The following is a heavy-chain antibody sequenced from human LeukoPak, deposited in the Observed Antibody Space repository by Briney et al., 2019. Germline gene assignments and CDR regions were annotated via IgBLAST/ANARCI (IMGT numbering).Heavy chain of an antibody. D-gene: IGHD5-24*01. CDR1: GGSISSSSYY. Sequence: SETLSLTCTVSGGSISSSSYYWGWIRQPPGKGLEWIGTIYYGGSTYYNPSLKSRVTISADTSKNQLSLKLSSVTAADTAVYYRSGRDGSTILDVWGQGTTVTVSS. V-gene: IGHV4-39*01. J-gene: IGHJ6*02. CDR2: IYYGGST. CDR3: SGRDGSTILDV.